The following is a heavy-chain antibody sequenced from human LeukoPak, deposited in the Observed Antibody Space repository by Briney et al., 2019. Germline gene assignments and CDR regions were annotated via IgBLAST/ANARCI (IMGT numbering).Heavy chain of an antibody. CDR1: GFTFSTYA. D-gene: IGHD2-2*01. Sequence: PSGGSLRLSCVASGFTFSTYAMSWVRQAPGEGLEWVSAISGSGGSTYYADSVKGRFTISRDNSKNTLYLQMNSLRAEDTAVYYCAKDPFKEGYCSSTSCYPSDYWGQGTLVTVSS. CDR3: AKDPFKEGYCSSTSCYPSDY. CDR2: ISGSGGST. J-gene: IGHJ4*02. V-gene: IGHV3-23*01.